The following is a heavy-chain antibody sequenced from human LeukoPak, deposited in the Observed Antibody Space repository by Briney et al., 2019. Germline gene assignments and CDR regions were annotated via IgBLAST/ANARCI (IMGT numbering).Heavy chain of an antibody. CDR2: ISTSGTNT. J-gene: IGHJ6*03. CDR3: AKERIAAPAYMDV. V-gene: IGHV3-23*01. D-gene: IGHD6-6*01. Sequence: PGGSLRLSCAASGFSFSNYAMSWVRQAPGKGLEWVSAISTSGTNTYYADSVKGRFTISRDNSKNTPYLQMNSLRAEDTAVYYCAKERIAAPAYMDVWGKGTTVTVSS. CDR1: GFSFSNYA.